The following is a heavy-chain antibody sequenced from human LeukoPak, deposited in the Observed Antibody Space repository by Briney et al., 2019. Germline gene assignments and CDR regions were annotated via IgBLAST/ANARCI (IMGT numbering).Heavy chain of an antibody. V-gene: IGHV1-18*01. Sequence: ASVKVSCKASGYTFTSYGISWVRQAPGQGLEWMGWISAYNGNTNYAQKLQGRVTMTTDTSTSTAYMELRSLRSDDTAVYYCARDPLLTMVRGVIITSLGWSDIWGQGTMVTISS. CDR1: GYTFTSYG. CDR2: ISAYNGNT. J-gene: IGHJ3*02. CDR3: ARDPLLTMVRGVIITSLGWSDI. D-gene: IGHD3-10*01.